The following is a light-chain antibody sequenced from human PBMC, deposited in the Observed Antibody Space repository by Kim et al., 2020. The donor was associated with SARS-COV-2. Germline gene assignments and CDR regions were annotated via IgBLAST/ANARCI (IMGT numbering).Light chain of an antibody. CDR2: DAS. CDR3: QQSDSRPLT. J-gene: IGKJ4*01. CDR1: RSVTTN. Sequence: EIVLTQSPATLSSSPGERATLSCRASRSVTTNLAWYHQKPGQPPRLLTYDASNRATGIPARFSGSGSGTEFTLTISSLEPEDFAVYYCQQSDSRPLTFGGGTKVDIK. V-gene: IGKV3-11*01.